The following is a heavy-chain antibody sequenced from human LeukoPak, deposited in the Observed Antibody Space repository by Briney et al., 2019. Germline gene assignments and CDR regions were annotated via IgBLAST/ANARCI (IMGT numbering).Heavy chain of an antibody. CDR3: SRAEDVVLVPPSDD. CDR2: INPNSGDT. CDR1: GYTFTGYY. D-gene: IGHD2-2*01. J-gene: IGHJ4*02. Sequence: ASVKVSCRASGYTFTGYYMHWVRQAPGQGLEWMGWINPNSGDTNYAQKFKGRVAMTRDTSISAAYLELSSLRFDDTAVYYCSRAEDVVLVPPSDDWGQGTLVTVSS. V-gene: IGHV1-2*02.